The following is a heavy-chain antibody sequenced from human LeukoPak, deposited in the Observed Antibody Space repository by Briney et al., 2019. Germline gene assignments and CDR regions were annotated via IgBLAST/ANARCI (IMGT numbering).Heavy chain of an antibody. CDR2: ISGSGGST. D-gene: IGHD3-22*01. CDR3: ATDPTTYYDSSGYGRYNWFDP. J-gene: IGHJ5*02. Sequence: GGSLRLSCAASGFTFSSYAMSWVRQAPGKGLEWVAAISGSGGSTYYADSVRGGFTISRDNSKNTLYLQMNSLRAAHTAVYYCATDPTTYYDSSGYGRYNWFDPWGQGTLVTVSS. CDR1: GFTFSSYA. V-gene: IGHV3-23*01.